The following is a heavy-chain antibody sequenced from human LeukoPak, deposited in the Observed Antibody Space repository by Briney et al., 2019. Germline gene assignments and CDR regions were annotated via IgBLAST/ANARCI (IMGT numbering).Heavy chain of an antibody. CDR1: GYTFTSYG. V-gene: IGHV1-18*01. Sequence: ASVKVSCKASGYTFTSYGISWVRQAPGQGLEWMGWISAYNGNTNYAQKLQGRATMTTDTSTSTAYMELRSLRSDDTAVYYCARDRGSMGYQLLLPYYYYGMDVWGQGTTVTVSS. CDR2: ISAYNGNT. D-gene: IGHD2-2*01. J-gene: IGHJ6*02. CDR3: ARDRGSMGYQLLLPYYYYGMDV.